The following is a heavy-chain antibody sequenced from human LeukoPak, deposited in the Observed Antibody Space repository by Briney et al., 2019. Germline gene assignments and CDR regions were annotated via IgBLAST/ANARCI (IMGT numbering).Heavy chain of an antibody. Sequence: PSETLSLTCAVYGGSFSGYYWSWIRQPPGKGLEWMGEINHSGSTNYNPSLKSRITISVDTSKNQFSLKLSAVTAADTAVYYCARPNDSSSWYNPFDYWGQGTLVTVSS. V-gene: IGHV4-34*01. D-gene: IGHD6-13*01. CDR3: ARPNDSSSWYNPFDY. CDR1: GGSFSGYY. J-gene: IGHJ4*02. CDR2: INHSGST.